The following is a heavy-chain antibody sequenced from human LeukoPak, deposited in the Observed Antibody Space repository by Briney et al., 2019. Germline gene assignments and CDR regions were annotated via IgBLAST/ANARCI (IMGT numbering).Heavy chain of an antibody. J-gene: IGHJ4*02. V-gene: IGHV1-8*01. CDR2: MNPKSGNT. CDR1: GYTFINYD. CDR3: ARGFWNWNDGITVDEDY. D-gene: IGHD1-1*01. Sequence: ASVKVSCKASGYTFINYDIMWVRQATGQGLEWMGWMNPKSGNTGYVEKFQGRVSMTRSTSISTAYMELSGLRSDDTAVYYCARGFWNWNDGITVDEDYWGQGTQVTVSS.